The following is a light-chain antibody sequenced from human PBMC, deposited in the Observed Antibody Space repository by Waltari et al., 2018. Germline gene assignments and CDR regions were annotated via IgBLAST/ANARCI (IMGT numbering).Light chain of an antibody. CDR2: GAS. CDR3: QHYVRLPVT. V-gene: IGKV3-20*01. Sequence: IVLTQSPGTLSVSPGGRATLSCRASQRGGRNLTWYQQKHGQAPRLLIYGASSRATGIPDRISGSGSGTDFSLTISRLAPEDSAVYYCQHYVRLPVTFGQGTKVEIK. J-gene: IGKJ1*01. CDR1: QRGGRN.